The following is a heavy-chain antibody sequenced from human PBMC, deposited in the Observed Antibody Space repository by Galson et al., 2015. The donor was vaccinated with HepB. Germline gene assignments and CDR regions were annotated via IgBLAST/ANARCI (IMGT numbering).Heavy chain of an antibody. V-gene: IGHV5-51*01. CDR3: ARQGSHIVVVKPDSGAFDI. Sequence: QSGAEVKKPGESLKISCKGSGYSFTSYWIGWVRQMPGKGLEWMGIIYPGDSGTRYSPSFQGQVTISADKSISTAYLQWSSLKASDTAMYYCARQGSHIVVVKPDSGAFDIWGQGTMVTVSS. D-gene: IGHD2-21*01. CDR1: GYSFTSYW. J-gene: IGHJ3*02. CDR2: IYPGDSGT.